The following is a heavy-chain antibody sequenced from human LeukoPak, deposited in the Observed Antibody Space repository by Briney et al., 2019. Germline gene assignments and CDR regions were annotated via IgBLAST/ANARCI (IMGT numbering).Heavy chain of an antibody. V-gene: IGHV3-23*01. D-gene: IGHD5-24*01. CDR1: GFTFSSYA. J-gene: IGHJ4*02. CDR2: ISGSGGST. CDR3: GKHDGFYYRYFDY. Sequence: GGSLRLSCAASGFTFSSYAMSWVRQAPGKGLEWVSGISGSGGSTYYADSVKGRFTISRDNSKNTLYLQMNSLRAEDTVVYYCGKHDGFYYRYFDYWGQGTLVTVSS.